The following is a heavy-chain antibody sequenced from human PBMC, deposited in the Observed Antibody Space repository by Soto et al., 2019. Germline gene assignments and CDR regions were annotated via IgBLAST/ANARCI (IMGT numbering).Heavy chain of an antibody. V-gene: IGHV3-48*03. J-gene: IGHJ4*02. Sequence: EVRLVESGGGLVQPGESLRLSCAASGFTFSSYEMNWVRQAPGKGLEWVAYIRSRGTSIFYADSVKGRFSISRANDNDSVSLLMNNLKVDDTAVYYCARDRGYNTGWYGGALDLWGQGTLVTVSS. CDR3: ARDRGYNTGWYGGALDL. CDR2: IRSRGTSI. CDR1: GFTFSSYE. D-gene: IGHD6-19*01.